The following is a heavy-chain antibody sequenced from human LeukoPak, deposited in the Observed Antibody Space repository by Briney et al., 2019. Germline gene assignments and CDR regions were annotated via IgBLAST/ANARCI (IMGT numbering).Heavy chain of an antibody. V-gene: IGHV4-39*07. CDR3: ARTYYDYVWGSEAFDI. CDR2: IYYSGST. CDR1: GGSISSYY. D-gene: IGHD3-16*01. J-gene: IGHJ3*02. Sequence: SETLSLTCTVSGGSISSYYWGWIRQPPGKGLEWIGSIYYSGSTYYNPSLKSRVTISVDTSKNQFSLKLSSVTAADTAVYYCARTYYDYVWGSEAFDIWGQGTMVTVSS.